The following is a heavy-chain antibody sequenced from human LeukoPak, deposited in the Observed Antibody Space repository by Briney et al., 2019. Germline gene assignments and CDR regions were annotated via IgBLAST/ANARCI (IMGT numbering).Heavy chain of an antibody. V-gene: IGHV1-2*02. CDR2: INPNSGGT. CDR3: ARDRWGVVVIKDY. Sequence: ASVKVSCKASGYTFTGYYMHWVRQAPGQGLEWMGWINPNSGGTNYAQKFQGRVTMTRDTSINTAYMELSRLRSGDTAVYYCARDRWGVVVIKDYWGQGTLVTVSS. CDR1: GYTFTGYY. D-gene: IGHD3-22*01. J-gene: IGHJ4*02.